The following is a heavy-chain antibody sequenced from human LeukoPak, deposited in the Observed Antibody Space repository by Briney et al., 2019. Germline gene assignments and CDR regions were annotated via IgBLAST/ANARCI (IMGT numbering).Heavy chain of an antibody. CDR2: IWYDGSNK. CDR1: GFTFSSYG. D-gene: IGHD3-22*01. J-gene: IGHJ4*02. Sequence: PGRSLRLSCAASGFTFSSYGMHWVRQAPGKGLEWVAVIWYDGSNKYYADSVKGRFTISRDNSKNTLYLQMNSLRAEDTAVYYCARDPTYYDSSVYYASYFAYWGQGTLVTVSS. V-gene: IGHV3-33*01. CDR3: ARDPTYYDSSVYYASYFAY.